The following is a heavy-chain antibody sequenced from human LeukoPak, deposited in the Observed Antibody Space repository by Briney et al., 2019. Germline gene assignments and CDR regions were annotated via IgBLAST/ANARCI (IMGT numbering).Heavy chain of an antibody. CDR2: IYSGGST. Sequence: GGSLRLSCAASGFTVSSNYMSWVRQAPGKGLEWVSVIYSGGSTYYADSVKGRFTISRDNSKNTLYLQMNSLRAEDTAVYYCAREVLVGATTYAFDIWGQGTMVTVSS. V-gene: IGHV3-66*01. CDR3: AREVLVGATTYAFDI. J-gene: IGHJ3*02. D-gene: IGHD1-26*01. CDR1: GFTVSSNY.